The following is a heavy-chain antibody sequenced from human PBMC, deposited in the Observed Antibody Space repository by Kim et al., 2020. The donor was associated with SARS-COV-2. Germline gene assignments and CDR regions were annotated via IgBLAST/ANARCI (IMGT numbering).Heavy chain of an antibody. Sequence: SETLSLTCTVSGASIGSNGYFWAWIRQPPGRGLEWSGRLSYSGRRYYNRSLERIITTSLDTSKTQFSLRLTPVAAADTAGYYCARLYAF. CDR3: ARLYAF. J-gene: IGHJ3*01. CDR2: LSYSGRR. V-gene: IGHV4-39*01. CDR1: GASIGSNGYF.